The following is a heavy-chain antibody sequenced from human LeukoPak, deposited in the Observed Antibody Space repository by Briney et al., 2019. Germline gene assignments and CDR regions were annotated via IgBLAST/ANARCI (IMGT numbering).Heavy chain of an antibody. Sequence: SVKVSCKASGYTFTGYYMHWVRQAPGQGLEWMGGIIPIFGTANYAQKFHGRVTITADESTSTAYMELSSLRSEDTAVYYCARSPDLGEYSGSYGRFDPWGQGTLVTVSS. CDR2: IIPIFGTA. J-gene: IGHJ5*02. D-gene: IGHD1-26*01. CDR3: ARSPDLGEYSGSYGRFDP. V-gene: IGHV1-69*13. CDR1: GYTFTGYY.